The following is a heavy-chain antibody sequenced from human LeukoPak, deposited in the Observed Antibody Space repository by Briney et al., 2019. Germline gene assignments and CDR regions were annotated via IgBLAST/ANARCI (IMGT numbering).Heavy chain of an antibody. Sequence: PGGSLRLSCAASGFTFSSYAMTWVRQAPGKGLEWVSTITDIALSSYYADSVKGRFTISRDNSKNTLYLQMNSLRAEDTALYYCARGLTTGWYSLNWGQGTLVTFSS. D-gene: IGHD6-19*01. J-gene: IGHJ4*02. CDR1: GFTFSSYA. CDR3: ARGLTTGWYSLN. CDR2: ITDIALSS. V-gene: IGHV3-23*01.